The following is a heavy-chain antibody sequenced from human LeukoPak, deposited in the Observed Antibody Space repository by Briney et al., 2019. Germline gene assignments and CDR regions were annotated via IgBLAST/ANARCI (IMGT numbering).Heavy chain of an antibody. J-gene: IGHJ3*02. CDR2: IRSKAYGGTT. Sequence: PGRSLRLSCTASGFTFGDYAMSWVRQAPGKGLEWVGFIRSKAYGGTTEYAASMKGRFTISRDDSKSIAYLQMNSLKTEDTAVYYCTRDRNSPDAFDIWGQGTMVTVSS. CDR3: TRDRNSPDAFDI. V-gene: IGHV3-49*04. CDR1: GFTFGDYA. D-gene: IGHD1-7*01.